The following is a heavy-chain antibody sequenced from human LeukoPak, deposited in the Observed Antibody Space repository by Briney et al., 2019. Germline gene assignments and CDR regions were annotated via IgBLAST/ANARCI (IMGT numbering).Heavy chain of an antibody. D-gene: IGHD3-10*01. J-gene: IGHJ3*02. CDR2: ISYDGSNK. CDR1: GFTFSSYA. Sequence: GRSMRLSCAASGFTFSSYAMHWVRQAPGKGLEWVAVISYDGSNKYYADSVKGRFTISRDNSKNTLYLQMNSLRAEDTAVYYCARGDTRVRGVTGAFDIWGQGTMVTVSS. CDR3: ARGDTRVRGVTGAFDI. V-gene: IGHV3-30*04.